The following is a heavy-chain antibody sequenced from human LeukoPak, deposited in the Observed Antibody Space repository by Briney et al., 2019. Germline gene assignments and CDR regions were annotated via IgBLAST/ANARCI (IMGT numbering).Heavy chain of an antibody. Sequence: PGGSLRLSCAASGFTFNSYWMSWVRRAPGKGLEWVANIKQDGSEKYYVDSVKGRFTISRDNAKNSLYLQMNSLRAEDTAVYYCARDDDWNYEDYWGQGTLVTVSS. CDR2: IKQDGSEK. J-gene: IGHJ4*02. D-gene: IGHD1-7*01. V-gene: IGHV3-7*01. CDR3: ARDDDWNYEDY. CDR1: GFTFNSYW.